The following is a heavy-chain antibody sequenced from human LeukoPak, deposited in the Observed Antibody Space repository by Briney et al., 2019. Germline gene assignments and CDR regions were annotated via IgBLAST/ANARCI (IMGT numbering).Heavy chain of an antibody. J-gene: IGHJ5*02. V-gene: IGHV1-2*02. D-gene: IGHD2-15*01. CDR3: ASSSLFSWFDP. Sequence: EASVKVSCKASGYTFTGYYMHWVRQAPGQGREWVGWINPNSGGTNYTQKFQGRVILTRDTSISTAYMELSRLRSDDTAVYYCASSSLFSWFDPGGQGTLVTVSS. CDR2: INPNSGGT. CDR1: GYTFTGYY.